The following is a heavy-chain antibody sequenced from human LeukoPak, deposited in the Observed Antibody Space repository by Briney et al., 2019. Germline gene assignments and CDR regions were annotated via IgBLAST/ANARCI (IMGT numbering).Heavy chain of an antibody. V-gene: IGHV1-24*01. CDR3: ATVVYYYDSSGYFNFGY. D-gene: IGHD3-22*01. J-gene: IGHJ4*02. CDR2: FDPEDGET. CDR1: GYTLTELS. Sequence: GASVKVSCKVSGYTLTELSIHWVRQAPGKGLEWMGGFDPEDGETIYAQKFQGRVTMTEDTSTDTAYMELRSLRSEDTAVYYCATVVYYYDSSGYFNFGYWGQGTLVTVSS.